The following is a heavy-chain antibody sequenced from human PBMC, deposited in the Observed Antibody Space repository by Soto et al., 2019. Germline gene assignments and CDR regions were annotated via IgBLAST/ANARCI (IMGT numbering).Heavy chain of an antibody. CDR1: GFTFSSYA. V-gene: IGHV3-23*01. D-gene: IGHD3-22*01. CDR3: TTDSYSSIIVVRFDY. CDR2: ISGSGGST. Sequence: PGGSLRLSCAASGFTFSSYAMSWVRQAPGKGLEWVSAISGSGGSTYYADSVKGRFTISRDNSKNTLYLQMNSLRAEDTAVYYCTTDSYSSIIVVRFDYWGHGTLVTAPQ. J-gene: IGHJ4*01.